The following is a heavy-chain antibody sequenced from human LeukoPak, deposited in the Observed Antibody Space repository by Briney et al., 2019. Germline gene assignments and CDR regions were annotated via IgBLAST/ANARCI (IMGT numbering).Heavy chain of an antibody. J-gene: IGHJ3*02. CDR2: IYYSGST. CDR1: GGSISSSNYY. Sequence: ASETLSLTCTVSGGSISSSNYYWGWIRQPPGKGLEWIGNIYYSGSTYYNPSLKSRVTISVDTSKNQFSLKLSSVTAADTAVYYCARDLDYYDSSGYTCAFDIWGQGTMVTVSS. CDR3: ARDLDYYDSSGYTCAFDI. V-gene: IGHV4-39*07. D-gene: IGHD3-22*01.